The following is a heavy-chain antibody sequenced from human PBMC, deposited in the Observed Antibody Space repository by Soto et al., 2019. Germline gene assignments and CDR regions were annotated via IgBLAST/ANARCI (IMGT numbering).Heavy chain of an antibody. D-gene: IGHD3-22*01. CDR1: GYSFTSYG. CDR3: ARHRFNYYDDTVYYYFDY. V-gene: IGHV1-18*04. CDR2: ISGHNGNT. Sequence: ASVKVSCKASGYSFTSYGISWVRQAPGQGPEWMGWISGHNGNTNHPQSLQGRVTMTTDTSRNTAYMELRSLRSDDTAVYYCARHRFNYYDDTVYYYFDYWGQGTLVTV. J-gene: IGHJ4*02.